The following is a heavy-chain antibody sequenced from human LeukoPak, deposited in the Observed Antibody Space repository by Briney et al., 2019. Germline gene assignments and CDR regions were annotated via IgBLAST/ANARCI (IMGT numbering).Heavy chain of an antibody. Sequence: VASVKVSCKASGYTFTSYGISWVRQAPGQGLEWMGWISAYNGNTNYAQKLQGRVTMTTDTSTSTAYMELRSLRSDDTAVYYCARAGYDYVWGSYRPLFDYWGQGTLVTVSS. V-gene: IGHV1-18*01. CDR2: ISAYNGNT. CDR1: GYTFTSYG. CDR3: ARAGYDYVWGSYRPLFDY. D-gene: IGHD3-16*02. J-gene: IGHJ4*02.